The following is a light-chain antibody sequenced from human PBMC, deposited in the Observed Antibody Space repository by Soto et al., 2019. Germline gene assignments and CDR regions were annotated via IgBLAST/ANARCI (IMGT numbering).Light chain of an antibody. J-gene: IGLJ3*02. CDR2: GNS. CDR3: QSYDSSLSGSV. CDR1: SSNIGATYH. V-gene: IGLV1-40*01. Sequence: QSMLTQPPSVSGAPGQRVTISCTGSSSNIGATYHVHWYQQLPGTAPKLLIYGNSNRPSGVPDRFSGSKSGTSASLAITGLQAEDEADYYCQSYDSSLSGSVFGGGTQLTVL.